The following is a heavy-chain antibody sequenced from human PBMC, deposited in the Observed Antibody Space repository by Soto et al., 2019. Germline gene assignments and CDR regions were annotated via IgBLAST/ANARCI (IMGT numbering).Heavy chain of an antibody. CDR3: ARDLYNWNSMGYYGMDV. Sequence: PGGSLRLSCAASGFTFSSYDMHWVRQATGKGLEWVSAIGTAGDPYYPGSVKGRFTISRGNAKNSLYLQMNSLRAGDTAVYYCARDLYNWNSMGYYGMDVWGQGTTVTVSS. V-gene: IGHV3-13*05. CDR1: GFTFSSYD. CDR2: IGTAGDP. J-gene: IGHJ6*02. D-gene: IGHD1-7*01.